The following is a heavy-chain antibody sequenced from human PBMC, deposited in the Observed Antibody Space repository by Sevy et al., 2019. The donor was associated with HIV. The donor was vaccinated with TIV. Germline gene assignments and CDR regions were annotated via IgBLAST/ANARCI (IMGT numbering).Heavy chain of an antibody. J-gene: IGHJ4*02. CDR2: ISYDGGNK. V-gene: IGHV3-30*04. CDR3: ARERGGDKEEAGTTTPTLDY. D-gene: IGHD2-21*01. CDR1: GFTFGSYA. Sequence: GGSLRLSCAASGFTFGSYAMYWVRQAPGKGLEWVAVISYDGGNKYYADSVKGRFTISRDSSKNTLYLQMNGLRIEDTAVYDCARERGGDKEEAGTTTPTLDYWGQGTLVTVSS.